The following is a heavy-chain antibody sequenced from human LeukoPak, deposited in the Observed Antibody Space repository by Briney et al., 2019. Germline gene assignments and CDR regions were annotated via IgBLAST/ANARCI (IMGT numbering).Heavy chain of an antibody. CDR1: GGSISSYY. D-gene: IGHD5-18*01. CDR2: IYYSGST. CDR3: ARRRFRGYSYGFDY. Sequence: PSETLSLTCTVSGGSISSYYWSWIRQPPGKGLEWIGYIYYSGSTNYNPSLKSRVTISVDTSKNQFSLKLSSVTAADTAVYYCARRRFRGYSYGFDYWGQGTLVTVSS. J-gene: IGHJ4*02. V-gene: IGHV4-59*08.